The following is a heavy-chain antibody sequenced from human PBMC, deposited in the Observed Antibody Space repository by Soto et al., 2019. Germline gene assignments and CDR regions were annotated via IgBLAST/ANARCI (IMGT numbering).Heavy chain of an antibody. V-gene: IGHV3-30-3*01. Sequence: QVELVESGGGVVQSGGSLRLSCAAPGFSFSIHALHWIRQAPGEGLEWVAVMSPNGDNQYYADSVKGRFTISRDTSKSTLSLQMTSLIPEDTAVYYCASGAAFYYDTSRYWGQGTLVTVSS. D-gene: IGHD3-22*01. CDR3: ASGAAFYYDTSRY. CDR1: GFSFSIHA. CDR2: MSPNGDNQ. J-gene: IGHJ4*02.